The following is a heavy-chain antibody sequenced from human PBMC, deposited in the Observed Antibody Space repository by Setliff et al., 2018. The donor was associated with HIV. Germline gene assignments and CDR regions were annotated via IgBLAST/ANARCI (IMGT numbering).Heavy chain of an antibody. J-gene: IGHJ5*02. CDR2: MNPKSGNT. V-gene: IGHV1-8*01. CDR3: ARGHLDRDYWEDIVGNWFAP. Sequence: ASVKVSCKASGYTFTNSDINWVRQAPGQGLEWMGWMNPKSGNTGYAQKFQGRVTMTSNTFIGTAYMELSSLTSEDTAVYYCARGHLDRDYWEDIVGNWFAPWGQGTLVTVSA. D-gene: IGHD2-21*01. CDR1: GYTFTNSD.